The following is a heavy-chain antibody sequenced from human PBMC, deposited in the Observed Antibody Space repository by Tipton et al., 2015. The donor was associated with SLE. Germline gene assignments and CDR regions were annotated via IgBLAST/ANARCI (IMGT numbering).Heavy chain of an antibody. CDR1: GASVRSSFLL. V-gene: IGHV4-61*02. CDR2: SSGSA. Sequence: LRLSCTVSGASVRSSFLLWSWIRQPAGEGLEWIGHSSGSATYNPPLKSRVTISVDTSKNQFSLKMTSVTAADTAVYYCARDHYGSLDYWGQGMLVTVSS. J-gene: IGHJ4*02. CDR3: ARDHYGSLDY. D-gene: IGHD3-16*01.